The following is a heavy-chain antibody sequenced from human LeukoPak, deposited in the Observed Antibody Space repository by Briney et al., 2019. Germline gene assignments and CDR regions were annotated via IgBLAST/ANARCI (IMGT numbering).Heavy chain of an antibody. Sequence: GGSLRLFCAASGFTFSSYWMSWVRQAPGKGLEWVANIKQDGSEKYYVDSVKGRFTISRDNAKNSLYLQMNSLRAEDTAVYYCARATEAPYYYYYYYMDVWGKGTTVTVSS. CDR1: GFTFSSYW. V-gene: IGHV3-7*01. CDR3: ARATEAPYYYYYYYMDV. CDR2: IKQDGSEK. D-gene: IGHD4-11*01. J-gene: IGHJ6*03.